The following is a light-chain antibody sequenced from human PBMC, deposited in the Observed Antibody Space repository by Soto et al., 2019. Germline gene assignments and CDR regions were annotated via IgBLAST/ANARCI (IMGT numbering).Light chain of an antibody. V-gene: IGLV1-44*01. J-gene: IGLJ3*02. CDR3: AAWDDSLKGWL. Sequence: QSVLTQPPSASGTPGQRVTISCSGSSSNIGSNIVNWYQHLPGTAPKLLIKTDNQRPSGVPDRFSGSKSDTSASLAISGLQSEDEADYYCAAWDDSLKGWLFGGGTKLTGL. CDR1: SSNIGSNI. CDR2: TDN.